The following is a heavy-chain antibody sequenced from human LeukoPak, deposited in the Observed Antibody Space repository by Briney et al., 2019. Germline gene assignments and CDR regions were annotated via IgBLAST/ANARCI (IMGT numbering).Heavy chain of an antibody. CDR1: GGSISSSSYY. Sequence: PSETLSLTCTVSGGSISSSSYYWGWIRQPPGKGLEWIGSIYYSGSTYYNPSLKSRVTISVDTSKNQFSLKLSSVTAADTAVYYCARLSSSGWSKGYYYYYGMDVWGQGTTVTVSS. J-gene: IGHJ6*02. D-gene: IGHD6-19*01. V-gene: IGHV4-39*01. CDR2: IYYSGST. CDR3: ARLSSSGWSKGYYYYYGMDV.